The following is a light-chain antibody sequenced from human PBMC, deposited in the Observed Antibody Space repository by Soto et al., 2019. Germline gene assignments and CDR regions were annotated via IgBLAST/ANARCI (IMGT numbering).Light chain of an antibody. Sequence: DIVMTQSPDSLAVSLGERATINCKSSQSVFYSSNNNNFLAWYQQKPGQPPKLLIYWASTRKSGVPDRFSASGSGADFTLTISSLQAEDVAIHYCQQYYSNPPTFGGGTKVEIK. V-gene: IGKV4-1*01. CDR3: QQYYSNPPT. J-gene: IGKJ4*01. CDR2: WAS. CDR1: QSVFYSSNNNNF.